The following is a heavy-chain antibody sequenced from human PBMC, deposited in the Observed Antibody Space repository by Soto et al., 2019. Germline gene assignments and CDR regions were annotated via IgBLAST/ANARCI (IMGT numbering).Heavy chain of an antibody. Sequence: SGFTVRNSYMSWVRQAPGKGLEWVSVIYLGGSNKYYADSVKGRFTISRDNSKNTLYLQMNSLRAEDTAVYYCAKAYSGSSKYYFDYWGQGTLVTVSS. CDR3: AKAYSGSSKYYFDY. D-gene: IGHD1-26*01. V-gene: IGHV3-66*02. CDR1: GFTVRNSY. CDR2: IYLGGSNK. J-gene: IGHJ4*02.